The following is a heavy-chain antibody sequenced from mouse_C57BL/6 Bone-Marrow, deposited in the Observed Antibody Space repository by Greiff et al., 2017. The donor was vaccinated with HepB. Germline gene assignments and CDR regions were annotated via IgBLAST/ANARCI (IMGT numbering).Heavy chain of an antibody. CDR2: INYDGSST. J-gene: IGHJ3*01. CDR1: GFTFSDYY. Sequence: DVKLVESEGGLVQPGSSMKLSCTASGFTFSDYYMAWVRQVPEKGLEWVANINYDGSSTYYLDSLKSRFIISRDNAKNILYLQMSSLKSEDTATYYCARVNWDSWFAYWGQGTLVTVSA. D-gene: IGHD4-1*01. V-gene: IGHV5-16*01. CDR3: ARVNWDSWFAY.